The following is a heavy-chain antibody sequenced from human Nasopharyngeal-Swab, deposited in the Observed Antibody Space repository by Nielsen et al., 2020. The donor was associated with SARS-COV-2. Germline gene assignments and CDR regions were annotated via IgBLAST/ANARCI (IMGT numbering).Heavy chain of an antibody. CDR1: GGSFSGYY. J-gene: IGHJ3*02. Sequence: SETLSLTCAVYGGSFSGYYWSWIRQPPGKGLEWIGEINHSGSTNYNPSLKSRVTISVDTSKNQFSLKLSSVTAADTVVYYCARGLYSFDIWGQGTMVTVSS. CDR3: ARGLYSFDI. D-gene: IGHD2-2*02. CDR2: INHSGST. V-gene: IGHV4-34*01.